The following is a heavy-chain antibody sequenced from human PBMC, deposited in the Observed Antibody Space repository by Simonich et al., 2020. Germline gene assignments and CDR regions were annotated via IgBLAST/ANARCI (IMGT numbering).Heavy chain of an antibody. V-gene: IGHV3-21*01. CDR2: ISSSSSYI. Sequence: EVQLVESGGGLVKPGGSLRLSCAASGFTFSSYSMNWVRQAPGKGLEWVSSISSSSSYIYYADYVKGRFTSARDNAKNSLYLQMNSLRAEDTAVYYCARWIAVAGTGAYGMDVWGQGTTVTVSS. D-gene: IGHD6-19*01. J-gene: IGHJ6*02. CDR3: ARWIAVAGTGAYGMDV. CDR1: GFTFSSYS.